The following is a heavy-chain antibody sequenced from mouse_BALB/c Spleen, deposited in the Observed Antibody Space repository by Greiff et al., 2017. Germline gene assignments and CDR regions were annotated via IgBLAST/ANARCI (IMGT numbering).Heavy chain of an antibody. CDR3: ARQDYYGSSYFDY. D-gene: IGHD1-1*01. V-gene: IGHV5-12-2*01. CDR1: GFTFSSYT. J-gene: IGHJ2*01. CDR2: ISNGGGST. Sequence: EVNVVESGGGLVQPGGSLKLSCAASGFTFSSYTMSWVRQTPEKRLEWVAYISNGGGSTYYPDTVKGRFTISRDNAKNTLYLQMSSLKSEDTAMYYCARQDYYGSSYFDYWGQGTTLTVSS.